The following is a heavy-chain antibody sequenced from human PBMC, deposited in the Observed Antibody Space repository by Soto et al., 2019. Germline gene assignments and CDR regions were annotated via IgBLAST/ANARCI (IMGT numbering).Heavy chain of an antibody. J-gene: IGHJ3*02. CDR1: GFTFSIYA. CDR2: ISGSGGST. V-gene: IGHV3-23*01. Sequence: GXLGLSCAASGFTFSIYAMSWVRQAPGKGLEWVSAISGSGGSTYYADSVKGRFTISRDNSKNTLYLQMNSLRAEDTAVYYCAKDLGGYDSPDAFDIWGQGTMVTVSS. D-gene: IGHD5-12*01. CDR3: AKDLGGYDSPDAFDI.